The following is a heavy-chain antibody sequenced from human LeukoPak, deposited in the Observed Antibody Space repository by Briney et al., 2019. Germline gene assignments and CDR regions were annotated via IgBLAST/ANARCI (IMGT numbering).Heavy chain of an antibody. CDR3: ARAAVANTRLFAFDV. D-gene: IGHD6-19*01. CDR1: GFTFSSYW. CDR2: INSDGSST. V-gene: IGHV3-74*01. J-gene: IGHJ3*01. Sequence: GGSLRLSCAASGFTFSSYWMHWLRQAPGKGLVWVSRINSDGSSTSYADSVKGRFTISRDNAKNTLYVQMNSLRAEDTAVYYCARAAVANTRLFAFDVWGQGTMVTVSS.